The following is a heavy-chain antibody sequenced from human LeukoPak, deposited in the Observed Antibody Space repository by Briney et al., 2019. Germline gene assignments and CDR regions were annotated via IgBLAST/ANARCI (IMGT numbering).Heavy chain of an antibody. Sequence: KPGGSLRLSCAVSGFTSSNAWMSWVRRAPGKGLEWVGRIKSKTDGGTRDYAAPVKGRFTISRDDSKNTLYLQMNSLKTEDTAVYYCTTFDYAAFLIWGQGTMVTVSS. V-gene: IGHV3-15*01. CDR3: TTFDYAAFLI. CDR1: GFTSSNAW. J-gene: IGHJ3*02. CDR2: IKSKTDGGTR. D-gene: IGHD4/OR15-4a*01.